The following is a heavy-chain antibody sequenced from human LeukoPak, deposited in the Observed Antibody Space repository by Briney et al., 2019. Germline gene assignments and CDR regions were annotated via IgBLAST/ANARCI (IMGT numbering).Heavy chain of an antibody. Sequence: SGGSLRLSCAASGFTFSNAWMNWIRQAPGKGLEWGSYISGSSSTIYYADSVKGRFTLSRDNGKNTLYLQMNSLRAEDTAVYYCARGSTYYDSSGQVPFDYWGQGTLVALSS. J-gene: IGHJ4*02. D-gene: IGHD3-22*01. CDR2: ISGSSSTI. CDR3: ARGSTYYDSSGQVPFDY. V-gene: IGHV3-48*01. CDR1: GFTFSNAW.